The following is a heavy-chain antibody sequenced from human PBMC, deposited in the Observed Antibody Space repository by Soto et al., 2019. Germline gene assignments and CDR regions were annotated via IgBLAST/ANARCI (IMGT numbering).Heavy chain of an antibody. CDR3: ARGGPRSSGYDPFDY. V-gene: IGHV3-66*01. J-gene: IGHJ4*02. Sequence: EVQLVESGGGLVQPGGSLRLSCAASGFTVSRNFMNWVRQAPGKGLEWVSVIQSGGSTYYADSVKGRFTISRDNSKNTLYLQRNSLRAEDTAVYYCARGGPRSSGYDPFDYWGQGTLVTVSS. CDR1: GFTVSRNF. CDR2: IQSGGST. D-gene: IGHD3-22*01.